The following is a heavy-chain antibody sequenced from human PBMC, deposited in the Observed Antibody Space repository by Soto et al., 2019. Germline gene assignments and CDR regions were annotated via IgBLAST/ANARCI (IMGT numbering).Heavy chain of an antibody. D-gene: IGHD1-1*01. V-gene: IGHV4-59*08. CDR3: ARHMDTTGNEAFDS. CDR1: GDSISSYN. CDR2: FRSGGGT. Sequence: PSETLSLTCTVSGDSISSYNLAWIRQPPGKGLEWIGYFRSGGGTSYNPSLKSRVTISADTSMKQFSLKLNSVTAADTAVYYCARHMDTTGNEAFDSWGQGALVTVSS. J-gene: IGHJ4*02.